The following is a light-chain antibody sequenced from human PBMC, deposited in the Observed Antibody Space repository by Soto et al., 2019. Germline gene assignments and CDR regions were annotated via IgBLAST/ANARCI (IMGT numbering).Light chain of an antibody. CDR3: SSYTTIDTLI. J-gene: IGLJ2*01. V-gene: IGLV2-14*01. CDR2: EVN. Sequence: QSALTQPASVSGSPGQSTTISCTGTSSDVGGYNYVSWYQQHPGKAPKLMIYEVNFRPSGVSYRFSGSKSANTASLTISGLQAEDEADYYCSSYTTIDTLIFGGGTQLTVL. CDR1: SSDVGGYNY.